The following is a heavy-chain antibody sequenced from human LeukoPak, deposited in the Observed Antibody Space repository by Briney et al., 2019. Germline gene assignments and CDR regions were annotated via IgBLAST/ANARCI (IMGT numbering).Heavy chain of an antibody. CDR3: ARGVVPAAIIPYYYMDV. D-gene: IGHD2-2*01. CDR2: IYTSGST. J-gene: IGHJ6*03. Sequence: PSETLSLTCTVSGGSISSYYWSWIRQPAGKGLEWIGRIYTSGSTNYNPSLKSRVTISVDKSKNQFSLKLSSVTAADTAVYYCARGVVPAAIIPYYYMDVWGEGTTVTVSS. V-gene: IGHV4-4*07. CDR1: GGSISSYY.